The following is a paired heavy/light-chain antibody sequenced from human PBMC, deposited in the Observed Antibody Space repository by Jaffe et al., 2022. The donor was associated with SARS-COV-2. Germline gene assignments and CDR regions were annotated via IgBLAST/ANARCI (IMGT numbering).Heavy chain of an antibody. CDR1: GFTFSNAW. Sequence: EVQLVESGGGLVKPGGSLRLSCAASGFTFSNAWMSWVRQAPGKGLEWVGRIKSKTDGGTTDYAAPVKGRFTISRDDSKNTLYLQMNSLKTEDTAVYYCTTRSGGPHWLSFDYYYYYGMDVWGQGTTVTVSS. V-gene: IGHV3-15*01. CDR3: TTRSGGPHWLSFDYYYYYGMDV. J-gene: IGHJ6*02. D-gene: IGHD3-10*01. CDR2: IKSKTDGGTT.
Light chain of an antibody. CDR1: QSLLHSNGYNY. CDR2: LGS. V-gene: IGKV2-28*01. CDR3: MQALQTPPWT. J-gene: IGKJ1*01. Sequence: DIVMTQSPLSLPVTPGEPASISCRSSQSLLHSNGYNYLDWYLQKPGQSPQLLIYLGSNRASGVPDRFSGSGSGTDFTLKISRVEAEDVGVYYCMQALQTPPWTFGQGTKVEIK.